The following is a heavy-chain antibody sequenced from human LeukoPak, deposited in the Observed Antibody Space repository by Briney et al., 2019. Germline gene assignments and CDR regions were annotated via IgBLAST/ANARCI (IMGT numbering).Heavy chain of an antibody. V-gene: IGHV4-61*08. J-gene: IGHJ4*02. CDR2: IYTSGST. CDR3: ARDDLLLHYFDY. Sequence: SETLSLTCTVSGGSVSSGAYYWTWIRQHPGKGLEWIGRIYTSGSTNCNPSLKSRVTMSVDTSKNQFSLKLSSVTAADTAVYYCARDDLLLHYFDYWGQGTLVTVSS. CDR1: GGSVSSGAYY.